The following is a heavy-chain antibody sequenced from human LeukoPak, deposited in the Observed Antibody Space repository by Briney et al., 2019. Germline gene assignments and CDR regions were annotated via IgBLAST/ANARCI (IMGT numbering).Heavy chain of an antibody. V-gene: IGHV3-48*03. J-gene: IGHJ4*02. CDR3: ASHLVGASSYYFDH. Sequence: GGSLRLSCAASGFTFSSYEMNWVRQAPGKGLEWVSYISKSGITIYYADSVKGRFTISRDNSKNTLYLQMNSLRAEDTAVYYCASHLVGASSYYFDHWGQGTLVTVSS. CDR2: ISKSGITI. CDR1: GFTFSSYE. D-gene: IGHD1-26*01.